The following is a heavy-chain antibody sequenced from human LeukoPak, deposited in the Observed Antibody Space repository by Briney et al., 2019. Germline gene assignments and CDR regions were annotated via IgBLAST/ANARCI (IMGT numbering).Heavy chain of an antibody. D-gene: IGHD3-10*01. Sequence: GGSLRLSYAASGFTFSNYAMHWVRQAPGKGLEWVAVISNVETNTYYADSVKGRFTISRDNSKNTLYLQLNSLRAEDTSVYYCARDSTYYYASGSSGPHYFHYWGQGTLVTVSS. CDR2: ISNVETNT. CDR3: ARDSTYYYASGSSGPHYFHY. V-gene: IGHV3-30*01. J-gene: IGHJ4*02. CDR1: GFTFSNYA.